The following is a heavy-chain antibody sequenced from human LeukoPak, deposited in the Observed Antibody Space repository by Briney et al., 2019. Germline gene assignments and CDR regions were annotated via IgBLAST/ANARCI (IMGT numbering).Heavy chain of an antibody. Sequence: PSETLSLTCTVSGYSISSGYYWGWIRQPPGKGLEWIGSIYHSGSTYYNPSLKSRVTISVDTSKNQFSLKLSSVTAADTAVYYCARERSSGYYPDYWGQGTLVTVSS. D-gene: IGHD3-22*01. CDR3: ARERSSGYYPDY. V-gene: IGHV4-38-2*02. J-gene: IGHJ4*02. CDR2: IYHSGST. CDR1: GYSISSGYY.